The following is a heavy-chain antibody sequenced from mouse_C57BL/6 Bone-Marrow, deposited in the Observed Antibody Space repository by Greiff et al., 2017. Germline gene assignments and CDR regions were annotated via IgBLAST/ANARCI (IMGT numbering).Heavy chain of an antibody. Sequence: QVQLQQSGAELARPGASVTLSCKASGYTFTSYGISWVKQRTGQGLEWIGEIYPRSGNTSYNETFKGKATLTADNSSSTAYMKLRSLTSEDSAVYFCGRHAWFAYWGQGTLVTVSA. CDR3: GRHAWFAY. CDR1: GYTFTSYG. V-gene: IGHV1-81*01. CDR2: IYPRSGNT. J-gene: IGHJ3*01.